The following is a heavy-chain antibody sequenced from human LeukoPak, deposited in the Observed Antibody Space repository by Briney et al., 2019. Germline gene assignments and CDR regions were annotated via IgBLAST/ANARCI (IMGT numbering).Heavy chain of an antibody. Sequence: PGGSLRLSCAASGFTFSGSAMHWVRQASGKGLEWVGRIRSKANSYAKAYAASVKGTFTISRDDSKNTAYLQMNSLKTEDTAVYYCTRPPIEYSSSSGYDYWGQGTLVTVSS. CDR3: TRPPIEYSSSSGYDY. J-gene: IGHJ4*02. CDR1: GFTFSGSA. V-gene: IGHV3-73*01. D-gene: IGHD6-6*01. CDR2: IRSKANSYAK.